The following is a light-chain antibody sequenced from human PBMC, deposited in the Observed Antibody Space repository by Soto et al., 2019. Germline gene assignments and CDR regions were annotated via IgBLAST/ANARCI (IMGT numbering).Light chain of an antibody. CDR2: DAS. CDR3: QKYEDLPLT. V-gene: IGKV1-33*01. CDR1: QDINNY. Sequence: DIQLTQSPSSLSASVGDRVTITCQASQDINNYLNWYQQKPGKAPKLLIFDASSVETGVPSRFSGSGSGTHFTFTISSLEPEDIATYHCQKYEDLPLTFGGGTRVELK. J-gene: IGKJ4*01.